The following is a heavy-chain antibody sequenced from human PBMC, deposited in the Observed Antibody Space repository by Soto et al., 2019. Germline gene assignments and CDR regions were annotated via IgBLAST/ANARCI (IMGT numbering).Heavy chain of an antibody. CDR1: GDSFSSYA. V-gene: IGHV1-69*01. J-gene: IGHJ4*02. D-gene: IGHD6-13*01. CDR2: IIPIFDTA. CDR3: AASDSSSWQHDY. Sequence: QVQLVQSGAEMKKPGSSVKVSCKVSGDSFSSYAISWVRQAPGEGLEWVGGIIPIFDTANYAQNFQGRVTITAVESTTTAYLEVTRLIPQDTAVFYCAASDSSSWQHDYWGQGTLITVSS.